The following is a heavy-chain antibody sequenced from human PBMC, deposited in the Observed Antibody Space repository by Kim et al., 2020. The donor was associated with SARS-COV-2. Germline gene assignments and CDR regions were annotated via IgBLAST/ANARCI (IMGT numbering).Heavy chain of an antibody. D-gene: IGHD6-13*01. V-gene: IGHV3-11*01. CDR2: ISSSGSTI. CDR3: ASPPLAAAHRNFDY. Sequence: GGSLRLSCAASGFTFSDYCMSWIRQAPGKGLEWVSYISSSGSTIYYADSVKGRFTISRDNAKNSLYLQMNSLRAEDTAVYYCASPPLAAAHRNFDYWGQGTLVTVSS. J-gene: IGHJ4*02. CDR1: GFTFSDYC.